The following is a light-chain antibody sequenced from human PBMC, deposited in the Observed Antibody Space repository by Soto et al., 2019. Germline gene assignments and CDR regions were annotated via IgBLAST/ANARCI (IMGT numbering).Light chain of an antibody. V-gene: IGLV2-14*01. J-gene: IGLJ1*01. Sequence: QSALTQRASVSGSPGQSIAISCTGTSSDVGGYNYVSWYQQHPGKAPKLMIYDASNRPSGVSNRFSGSKSGNTASLTISALQSDFVADYYCSSYTSSTTRVFGTGTMVTVL. CDR2: DAS. CDR1: SSDVGGYNY. CDR3: SSYTSSTTRV.